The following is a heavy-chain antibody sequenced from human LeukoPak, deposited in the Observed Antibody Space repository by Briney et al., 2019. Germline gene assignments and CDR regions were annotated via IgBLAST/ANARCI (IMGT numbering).Heavy chain of an antibody. V-gene: IGHV1-2*02. Sequence: ASVKVSCKASGYTFTDYYIHWVRQAPGQGLEWMAWINPDSGGSNYAQKFRGRVTMTWDTSISTVFMELSSLRHDDTAVYYCARVSSTPLDYWGQGTLVTVSS. D-gene: IGHD2-2*01. CDR2: INPDSGGS. CDR3: ARVSSTPLDY. CDR1: GYTFTDYY. J-gene: IGHJ4*02.